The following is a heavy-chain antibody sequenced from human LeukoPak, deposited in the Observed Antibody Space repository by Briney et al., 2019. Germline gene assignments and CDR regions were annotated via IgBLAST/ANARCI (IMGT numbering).Heavy chain of an antibody. Sequence: SSETLSLTCTVSGDSISNCYWTWIRQPPGKGLEWIGYIYYSGDTNYNPSLKSRVTISLDTSKNQFSLKLTSVTAADTAMYYCARRKAKTPNYFDYWGQGALVTVSS. J-gene: IGHJ4*02. CDR1: GDSISNCY. V-gene: IGHV4-59*08. CDR2: IYYSGDT. CDR3: ARRKAKTPNYFDY.